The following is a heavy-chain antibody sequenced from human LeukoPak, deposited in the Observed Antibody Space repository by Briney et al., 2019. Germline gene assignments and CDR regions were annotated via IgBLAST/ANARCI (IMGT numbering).Heavy chain of an antibody. V-gene: IGHV4-59*08. Sequence: PSETLSLTCTVSGGSISSYYWSWIRQPPGKGLEWIGYIYYSGSTNYNPSLKSRVTISVDTSKNQFSLKLSPVTAADTAVYYCARHRPMYSSTRLGLDYWGQGALVTVSS. CDR3: ARHRPMYSSTRLGLDY. CDR2: IYYSGST. CDR1: GGSISSYY. D-gene: IGHD2-2*01. J-gene: IGHJ4*02.